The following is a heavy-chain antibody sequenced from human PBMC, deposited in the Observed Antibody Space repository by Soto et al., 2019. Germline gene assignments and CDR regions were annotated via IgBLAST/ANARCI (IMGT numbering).Heavy chain of an antibody. CDR2: IYTSGST. J-gene: IGHJ6*01. V-gene: IGHV4-4*07. D-gene: IGHD3-3*01. CDR3: ARVGYHFWSRYRHRPAQGYYGMDG. CDR1: EGSISIYY. Sequence: NPSETLPVSCTFSEGSISIYYWSRMGQPAGSGVDWTGRIYTSGSTNYNPSLKGRVTMSVDTSRNQCSRKLSSVTAADTAVYYCARVGYHFWSRYRHRPAQGYYGMDGWGQGTTVTGSS.